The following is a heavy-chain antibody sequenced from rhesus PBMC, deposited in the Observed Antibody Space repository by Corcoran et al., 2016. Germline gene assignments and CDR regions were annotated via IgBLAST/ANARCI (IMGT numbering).Heavy chain of an antibody. CDR1: GGSISDSYR. J-gene: IGHJ4*01. CDR3: ARSPPLYSSGWSLYFDY. V-gene: IGHV4S10*01. Sequence: QVQLQESGPGVVKPSETLSLTCAVSGGSISDSYRWSWIRQPPGKGLEWIGYIYGSSTGTNYNPYTKSRVTISKDTYKNQFSLKRRSVTAADTAVYYCARSPPLYSSGWSLYFDYWGQGVLVTVSS. CDR2: IYGSSTGT. D-gene: IGHD6S26*01.